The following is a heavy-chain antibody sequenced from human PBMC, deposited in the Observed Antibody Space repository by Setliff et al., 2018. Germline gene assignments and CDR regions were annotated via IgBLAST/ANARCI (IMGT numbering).Heavy chain of an antibody. CDR1: GGTLSGYA. CDR2: ITPIFETA. J-gene: IGHJ6*02. CDR3: ARDSVTLGQLERRGGFRYYDMDV. V-gene: IGHV1-69*06. D-gene: IGHD1-1*01. Sequence: SVKVSRKASGGTLSGYAFSWVRQAPGQGLEWVGGITPIFETAHYAQKFQDRVTITADKSTSTVFMELNSLISEDTAVYFCARDSVTLGQLERRGGFRYYDMDVWGQGTTVTVSS.